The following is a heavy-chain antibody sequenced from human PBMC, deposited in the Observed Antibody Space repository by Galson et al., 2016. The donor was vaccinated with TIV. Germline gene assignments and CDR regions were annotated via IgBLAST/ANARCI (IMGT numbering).Heavy chain of an antibody. D-gene: IGHD6-19*01. V-gene: IGHV3-30*03. CDR2: ISYDGNYK. CDR1: GFSFRNSA. J-gene: IGHJ6*02. Sequence: SLRLSCAASGFSFRNSAMYWVRQTPGKGLQCVAIISYDGNYKYYAESVKGRFTISRDNSKNTLYLQMNSLRRDDTGLYFCTREDHRYGSAWHSYYYYFGMDVWGQGTKVTVS. CDR3: TREDHRYGSAWHSYYYYFGMDV.